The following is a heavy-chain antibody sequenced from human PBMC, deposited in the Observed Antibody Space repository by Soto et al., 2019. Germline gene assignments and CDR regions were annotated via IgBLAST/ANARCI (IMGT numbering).Heavy chain of an antibody. Sequence: ASVKVSCKASGYTFTGYYMHWVRQAPGQGLEWMGWINPNSGGTNYAQKFQGRVTMTRDTSISTAYMELSRLRSDDTAVYYCARELGGYYGMDVWGQGTTVTVYS. CDR2: INPNSGGT. V-gene: IGHV1-2*02. J-gene: IGHJ6*02. CDR3: ARELGGYYGMDV. CDR1: GYTFTGYY. D-gene: IGHD1-26*01.